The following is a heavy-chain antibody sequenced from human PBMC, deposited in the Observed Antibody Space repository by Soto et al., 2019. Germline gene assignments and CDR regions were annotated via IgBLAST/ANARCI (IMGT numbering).Heavy chain of an antibody. CDR3: ACRTGTYNWFDP. V-gene: IGHV4-39*01. D-gene: IGHD1-1*01. CDR1: GGSISSSSYY. J-gene: IGHJ5*02. Sequence: PSETLSLTCTVSGGSISSSSYYWGWIRQPPGKGLEWIGSIYYSGSTYYNPSLKSRVTISVDTSKNQFSLKLSSVTAADTAVYYCACRTGTYNWFDPWGLGTLVTVSS. CDR2: IYYSGST.